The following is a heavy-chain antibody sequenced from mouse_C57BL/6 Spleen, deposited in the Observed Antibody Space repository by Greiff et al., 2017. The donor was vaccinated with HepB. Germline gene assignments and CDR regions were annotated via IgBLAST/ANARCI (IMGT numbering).Heavy chain of an antibody. Sequence: QFQLQQPGAELVMPGASVKLSCKASGYTFTSYWMHWVKQRPGQGLEWIGEIDPSDSYTNYNQKFKGKSTLTVDKSSSTAYMQLSSLTSEDSAVYYCARGGLRGFAYWGQGTLVTVSA. CDR3: ARGGLRGFAY. CDR1: GYTFTSYW. D-gene: IGHD1-1*01. V-gene: IGHV1-69*01. J-gene: IGHJ3*01. CDR2: IDPSDSYT.